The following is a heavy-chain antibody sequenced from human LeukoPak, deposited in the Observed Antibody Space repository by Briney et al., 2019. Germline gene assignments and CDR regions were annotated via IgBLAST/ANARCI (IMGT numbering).Heavy chain of an antibody. CDR2: INHSGST. CDR1: GGSFSGYY. D-gene: IGHD3-22*01. J-gene: IGHJ4*02. V-gene: IGHV4-34*01. CDR3: ARYSYDSSTPGYYFDY. Sequence: PSETLSLTCAVYGGSFSGYYWNWIRQPPGKGLEWIGEINHSGSTNYNPSLKSRVTISVDTSKNQFSLKLSSVTAADTAVYYCARYSYDSSTPGYYFDYWGQGTLVTVSS.